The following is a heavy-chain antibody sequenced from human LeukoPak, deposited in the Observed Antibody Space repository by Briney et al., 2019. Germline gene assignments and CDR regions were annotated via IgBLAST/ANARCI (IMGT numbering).Heavy chain of an antibody. D-gene: IGHD3-10*01. J-gene: IGHJ3*02. V-gene: IGHV4-31*03. CDR1: GGSISSGGYY. CDR3: ARGALKWFGDPGAFDI. CDR2: IYYSGST. Sequence: SQTLSLTCTVSGGSISSGGYYWSWIRQHPGKGLEWIGYIYYSGSTYYNPSLKSRVTISVDTSKNQFSLKLSSVTAADTAVYYCARGALKWFGDPGAFDIWGQGTMVTVSS.